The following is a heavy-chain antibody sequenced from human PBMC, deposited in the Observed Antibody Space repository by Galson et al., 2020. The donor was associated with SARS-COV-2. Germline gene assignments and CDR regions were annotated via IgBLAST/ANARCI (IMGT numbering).Heavy chain of an antibody. CDR2: IYYSGST. CDR1: GGSISSGDYY. Sequence: SETLSLTCTVSGGSISSGDYYWSGIRQPPGKGLEWIGYIYYSGSTYYNPSLKSRVTISVDTSKNQFSLKLSSVTAADTAVYYCARGGRFLEWLLSVNYYYMDVWGKGTTVTVSS. J-gene: IGHJ6*03. CDR3: ARGGRFLEWLLSVNYYYMDV. V-gene: IGHV4-30-4*01. D-gene: IGHD3-3*01.